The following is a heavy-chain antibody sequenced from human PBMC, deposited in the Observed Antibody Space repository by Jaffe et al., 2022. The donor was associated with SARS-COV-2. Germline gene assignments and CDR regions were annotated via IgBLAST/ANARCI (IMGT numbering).Heavy chain of an antibody. V-gene: IGHV3-23*01. D-gene: IGHD6-19*01. Sequence: EEQLLESGGGLAQPGGSLRLSCAASGFTFGNYAMGWVRQAPGKGLEWVSAISRGGGNTHYPDSVKGHFTISRDDSKSTLYLQINNLGADDTGVYFCAKMCSEGACNSFDFWGQGTLVTVSA. CDR1: GFTFGNYA. CDR3: AKMCSEGACNSFDF. CDR2: ISRGGGNT. J-gene: IGHJ4*02.